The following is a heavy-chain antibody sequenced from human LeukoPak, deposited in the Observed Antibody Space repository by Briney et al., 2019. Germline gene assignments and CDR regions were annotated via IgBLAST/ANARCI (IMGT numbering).Heavy chain of an antibody. Sequence: KSGGSLRPSCAALGFTFSSYSMNWVRQAPGKGLEWVSSISSSSSYIYYADSVKGRFTISRDNAKNSLYLQMNSLRAEDTAVYYCARGLSGHYDFWSGSLYYFDYWGQGTLVTVSS. D-gene: IGHD3-3*01. CDR2: ISSSSSYI. J-gene: IGHJ4*02. CDR1: GFTFSSYS. CDR3: ARGLSGHYDFWSGSLYYFDY. V-gene: IGHV3-21*01.